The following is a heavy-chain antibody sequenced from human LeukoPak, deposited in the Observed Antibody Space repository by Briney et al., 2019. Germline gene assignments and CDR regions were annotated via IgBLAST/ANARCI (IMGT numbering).Heavy chain of an antibody. Sequence: ASETLSLTCTVSGGSISSYYWGWIRQPPGKGLEWIGYIYYSGSTNYNPSLKSRVTISVDTSKNQFSLKLSSVTAADTAVYYCAGYYYDSSGYPHYYYYYYMDVWGKGTTVTVSS. CDR2: IYYSGST. J-gene: IGHJ6*03. V-gene: IGHV4-59*08. CDR3: AGYYYDSSGYPHYYYYYYMDV. D-gene: IGHD3-22*01. CDR1: GGSISSYY.